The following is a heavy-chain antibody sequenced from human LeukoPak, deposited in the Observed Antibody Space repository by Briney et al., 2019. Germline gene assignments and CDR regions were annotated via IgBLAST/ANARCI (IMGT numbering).Heavy chain of an antibody. CDR3: ARKGFGSITVPGTFDY. CDR2: IRYDGSNK. J-gene: IGHJ4*02. Sequence: AGGSLRLSCAASGFTFSNFGMHWVRQAPGKGLEWVAFIRYDGSNKYYVDSVKGRFTISRDNSKNTLSLQMNSLRPEDTAVYYCARKGFGSITVPGTFDYWGQGILVTVSS. D-gene: IGHD6-19*01. V-gene: IGHV3-30*02. CDR1: GFTFSNFG.